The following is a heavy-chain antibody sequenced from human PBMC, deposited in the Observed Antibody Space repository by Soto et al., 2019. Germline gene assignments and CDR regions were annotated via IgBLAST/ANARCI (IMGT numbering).Heavy chain of an antibody. CDR1: GFTFSNYA. D-gene: IGHD6-19*01. CDR3: AKTDKFHSQSSGWANRFDS. CDR2: INSVGST. Sequence: EVQLLESGGDLAQPGGSLRLICAASGFTFSNYAMTWVRQPPGKGLEWVSTINSVGSTFYGDTVKGRFTISRDNSKSTLYLQMNSLGAEDTAVYYCAKTDKFHSQSSGWANRFDSWGQGTLVTVSS. V-gene: IGHV3-23*01. J-gene: IGHJ4*02.